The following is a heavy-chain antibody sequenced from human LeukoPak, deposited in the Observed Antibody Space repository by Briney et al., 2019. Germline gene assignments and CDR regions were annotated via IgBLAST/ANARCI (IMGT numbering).Heavy chain of an antibody. V-gene: IGHV4-39*07. CDR2: MYYSGST. CDR1: GGSISSSGYY. D-gene: IGHD3-3*01. CDR3: ARDFRGGYDFWSGYYTPYYFDY. J-gene: IGHJ4*02. Sequence: SETLSLTCTVSGGSISSSGYYWGWIRQPPGKGLEWIGSMYYSGSTYYNPSLKSRVPISVDTSKNHFSLKLSSVTAADTAVYYCARDFRGGYDFWSGYYTPYYFDYWGQGTLVTVSP.